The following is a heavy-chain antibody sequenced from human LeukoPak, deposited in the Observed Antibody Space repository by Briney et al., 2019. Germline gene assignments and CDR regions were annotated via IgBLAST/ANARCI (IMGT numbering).Heavy chain of an antibody. J-gene: IGHJ4*02. Sequence: GGSLRLSCAASGFTFSSYGMHWVRQAPGKGLEWVAFIRYDGSNKYYADSVKGRFTISRDNSKNTLYLKMNSLRAEDTAVYYCVTGYDFWSGSFDYWGQGTLVTVSS. V-gene: IGHV3-30*02. CDR3: VTGYDFWSGSFDY. D-gene: IGHD3-3*01. CDR2: IRYDGSNK. CDR1: GFTFSSYG.